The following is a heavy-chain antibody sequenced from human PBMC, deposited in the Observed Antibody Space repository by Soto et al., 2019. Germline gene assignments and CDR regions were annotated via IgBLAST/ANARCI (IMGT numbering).Heavy chain of an antibody. Sequence: GGSLRLSCAASGFTFSSYGVHWVRQAPGKGLDWVAVISYDGSNKYYAASVKGRFTISRDNSKNTLYLQMNSLRAEDTAVYYCAKEGAKLTSGAFDIWGQGTMVTVSS. D-gene: IGHD3-3*01. J-gene: IGHJ3*02. CDR2: ISYDGSNK. V-gene: IGHV3-30*18. CDR3: AKEGAKLTSGAFDI. CDR1: GFTFSSYG.